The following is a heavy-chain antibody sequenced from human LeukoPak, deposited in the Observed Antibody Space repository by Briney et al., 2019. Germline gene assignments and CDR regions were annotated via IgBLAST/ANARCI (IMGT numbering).Heavy chain of an antibody. CDR2: ISAYNGNT. J-gene: IGHJ4*02. CDR3: ARARGSGWREAIDY. V-gene: IGHV1-18*01. Sequence: GASVKISCKASGYTFTSYGISWVRQAPGQGLEWMGWISAYNGNTNYAQKLQGRVTMTTDTSTSTAYMELRSLRSDDTAVYYCARARGSGWREAIDYGGQGTLVTVSS. CDR1: GYTFTSYG. D-gene: IGHD6-19*01.